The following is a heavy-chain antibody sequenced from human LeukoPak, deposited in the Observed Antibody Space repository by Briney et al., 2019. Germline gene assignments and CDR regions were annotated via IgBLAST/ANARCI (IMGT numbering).Heavy chain of an antibody. D-gene: IGHD2-2*02. J-gene: IGHJ4*02. CDR3: ANIPGSFDY. V-gene: IGHV3-11*03. CDR2: ISGSSSYT. CDR1: GFTFSDYY. Sequence: GKSLRLSCAASGFTFSDYYMSWIRQAPGKGLEWVSYISGSSSYTDYADSVKGRFTISRDNSKNTLFLQMNSLRVEDTAVYYCANIPGSFDYWGQGTLVTVSS.